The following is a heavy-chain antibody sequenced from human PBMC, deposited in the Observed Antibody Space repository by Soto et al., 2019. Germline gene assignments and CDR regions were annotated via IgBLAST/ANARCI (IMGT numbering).Heavy chain of an antibody. CDR1: GFTFTNHT. J-gene: IGHJ5*02. V-gene: IGHV3-21*01. CDR2: ISSSSSYI. D-gene: IGHD4-17*01. Sequence: EVQLVESGRGLVKPGGSLRLSCAASGFTFTNHTMDWVRQAPGKGLEWVSSISSSSSYIYYADSVRGRFTISRDNAKNSLFLQINSLRVDNTAVYYCAREPGDYTVAAMDPWGQGTLITVSS. CDR3: AREPGDYTVAAMDP.